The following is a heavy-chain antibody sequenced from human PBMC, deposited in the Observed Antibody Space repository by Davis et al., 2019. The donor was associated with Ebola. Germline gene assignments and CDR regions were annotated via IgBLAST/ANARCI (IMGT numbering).Heavy chain of an antibody. CDR2: IYNSGTT. V-gene: IGHV4-59*08. Sequence: SETLSLTCTVSGGSISSGYWTWIRQPPGKGLEWIGYIYNSGTTNYNPSLLGRVSISVDTSKNQFSLKLSSVTAADTAVYYCARLYGDPVDYWGQGTLVTVSS. CDR1: GGSISSGY. D-gene: IGHD4-17*01. J-gene: IGHJ4*02. CDR3: ARLYGDPVDY.